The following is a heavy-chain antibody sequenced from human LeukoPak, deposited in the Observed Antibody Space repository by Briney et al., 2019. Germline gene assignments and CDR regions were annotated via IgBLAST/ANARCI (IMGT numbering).Heavy chain of an antibody. CDR3: ARAWSIAAPHLLYWFDP. CDR2: IYYSGST. V-gene: IGHV4-59*01. D-gene: IGHD6-6*01. J-gene: IGHJ5*02. CDR1: GGSISSYY. Sequence: SETLSLTCTVSGGSISSYYWSWIRQPPGKGLEWIGYIYYSGSTNYNPSLKSRVTISVDTSKNQFSLKLSSVTAADTAVYYCARAWSIAAPHLLYWFDPWGQGTLVTVSS.